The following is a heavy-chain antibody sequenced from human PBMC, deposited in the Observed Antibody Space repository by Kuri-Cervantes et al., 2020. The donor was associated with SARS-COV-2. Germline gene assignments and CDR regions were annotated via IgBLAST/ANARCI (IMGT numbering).Heavy chain of an antibody. CDR2: MNPNSGNT. CDR3: AKDKDSGEGYLFAFDI. D-gene: IGHD3-10*01. CDR1: GYTFTSYD. J-gene: IGHJ3*02. V-gene: IGHV1-8*01. Sequence: ASVKVSCKASGYTFTSYDINWVRQATGQGLEWMGWMNPNSGNTGYAQKFQGRVTMTRNTSISTAYMELSSLRSEDTAVYYCAKDKDSGEGYLFAFDIWGQGTMVTVSS.